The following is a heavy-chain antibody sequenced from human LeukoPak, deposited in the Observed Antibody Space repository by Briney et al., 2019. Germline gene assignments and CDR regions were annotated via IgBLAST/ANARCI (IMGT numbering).Heavy chain of an antibody. D-gene: IGHD4-17*01. CDR3: AKDRASYGDSFDY. Sequence: GGSLRLSCAASGFTVSNYDMHWVRQAPGKGLEWGAVISYDGSNKYYADSVKGRFTISRDNSKNTLYLQMNSLRAEDTAVYYCAKDRASYGDSFDYWGQGTLVTVSS. CDR2: ISYDGSNK. CDR1: GFTVSNYD. V-gene: IGHV3-30*18. J-gene: IGHJ4*02.